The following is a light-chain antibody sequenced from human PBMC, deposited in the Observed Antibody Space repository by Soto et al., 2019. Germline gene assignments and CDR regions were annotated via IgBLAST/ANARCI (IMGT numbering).Light chain of an antibody. Sequence: DIQMTQSPSSLSASVGDRVTITCRASHPININLVWFQQKPGKAPKSLIYAVTNLQSGVPSRFSGSGGGTDFSLTISRLQPEDVATYYCQHYQRYPPSFGGGTKLEIK. CDR1: HPININ. V-gene: IGKV1-16*01. J-gene: IGKJ4*01. CDR2: AVT. CDR3: QHYQRYPPS.